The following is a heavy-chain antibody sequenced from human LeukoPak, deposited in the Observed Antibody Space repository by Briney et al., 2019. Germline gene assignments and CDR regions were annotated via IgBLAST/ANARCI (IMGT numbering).Heavy chain of an antibody. CDR1: GGSISSTNW. Sequence: SGTLSLTCAVSGGSISSTNWWSWVRQSPGKGLEWIGYIYYSGSTNYNPSLKSRVAISVDTSKNQFSLKLSSVTAADTAVYYCARTNPYYYDSSGYRNLDAFDIWGQGTMVTVSS. J-gene: IGHJ3*02. V-gene: IGHV4-4*02. CDR3: ARTNPYYYDSSGYRNLDAFDI. CDR2: IYYSGST. D-gene: IGHD3-22*01.